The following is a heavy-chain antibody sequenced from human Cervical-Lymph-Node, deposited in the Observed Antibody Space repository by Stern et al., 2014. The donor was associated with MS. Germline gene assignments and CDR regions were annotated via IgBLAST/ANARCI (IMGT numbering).Heavy chain of an antibody. D-gene: IGHD3-3*01. V-gene: IGHV1-2*06. CDR3: ATRFLDGLDV. J-gene: IGHJ6*02. Sequence: VQLVESGAEVKKPGASVEVSCKASGYIFTGYYMHWVRQAPGQGLEWMGRINPDSGGTNYAQKFQGRVAMTRDTSITTAYMKLSRLRSDDTAVYYCATRFLDGLDVWGQGTTVTVSS. CDR2: INPDSGGT. CDR1: GYIFTGYY.